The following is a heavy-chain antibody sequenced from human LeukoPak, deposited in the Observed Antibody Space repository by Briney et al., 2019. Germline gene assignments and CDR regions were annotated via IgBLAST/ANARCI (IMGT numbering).Heavy chain of an antibody. Sequence: PSETLSLTCAVYGGSFSGYYWSWIRQPPGKGLEWIGEINHSGSTNYNPSLKSRVTISVDTSKNQFSLKLSSVTAADTAVYYCASGGCSSTSCYSPWFDPWGQGTLVTVSS. D-gene: IGHD2-2*01. CDR3: ASGGCSSTSCYSPWFDP. J-gene: IGHJ5*02. CDR1: GGSFSGYY. CDR2: INHSGST. V-gene: IGHV4-34*01.